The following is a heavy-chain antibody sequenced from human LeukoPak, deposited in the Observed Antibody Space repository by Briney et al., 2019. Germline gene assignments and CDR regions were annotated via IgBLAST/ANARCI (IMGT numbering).Heavy chain of an antibody. J-gene: IGHJ4*02. Sequence: SVTVSCTASGATFTSYAISWVRQAPGQGLEWMGGIIPIFGTANYAQKFQGRVTITADKSTSTAYMELSSLRSEDTAVYYCAREGPDSSAKFDYWGQGTLVTVSS. V-gene: IGHV1-69*06. CDR2: IIPIFGTA. CDR3: AREGPDSSAKFDY. D-gene: IGHD3-22*01. CDR1: GATFTSYA.